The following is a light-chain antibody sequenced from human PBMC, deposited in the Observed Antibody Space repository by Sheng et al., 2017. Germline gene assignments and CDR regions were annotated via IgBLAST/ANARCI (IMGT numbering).Light chain of an antibody. CDR1: HYNIGNNY. Sequence: QSVLTQPPSVSAAPGQRVTISCSGSHYNIGNNYVSWFQHLPGTAPKLLIFENNKRPSGIPDRFSGSKSVTSATLDITGLQTGDEADYYCAAWGSRPSASYVFGTGTKVTVL. CDR3: AAWGSRPSASYV. CDR2: ENN. V-gene: IGLV1-51*02. J-gene: IGLJ1*01.